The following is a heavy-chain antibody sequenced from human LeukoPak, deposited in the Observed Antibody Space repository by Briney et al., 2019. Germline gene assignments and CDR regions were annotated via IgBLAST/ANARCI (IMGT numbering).Heavy chain of an antibody. V-gene: IGHV3-23*01. CDR3: AKDKGSGSLDGMDV. CDR2: ISGSGGSA. CDR1: GFTFTNYA. D-gene: IGHD3-10*01. Sequence: GGSLRLSCAASGFTFTNYAMNWVRQAPGKGLEWVSVISGSGGSANYADSVKGRFTISRDNSKNSLYLQINSLRAEDTAVYYCAKDKGSGSLDGMDVWGQGTTVTVSS. J-gene: IGHJ6*02.